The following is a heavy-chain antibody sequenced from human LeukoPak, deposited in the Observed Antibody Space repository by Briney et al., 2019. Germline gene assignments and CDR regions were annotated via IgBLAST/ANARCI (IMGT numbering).Heavy chain of an antibody. D-gene: IGHD4-17*01. CDR1: GGTFSSYA. CDR2: IIPIFGTA. V-gene: IGHV1-69*13. Sequence: SVKVSCKASGGTFSSYAISWVRQAPGQGLEWMGGIIPIFGTANYAQKFQGRATITADESTSTAYMELSSLRSEDTAVYYCARDVPGDYSTYFDYWGQGTLVTVSS. CDR3: ARDVPGDYSTYFDY. J-gene: IGHJ4*02.